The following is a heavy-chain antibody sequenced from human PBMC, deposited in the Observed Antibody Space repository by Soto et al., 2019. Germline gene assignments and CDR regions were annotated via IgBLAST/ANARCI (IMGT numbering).Heavy chain of an antibody. V-gene: IGHV6-1*01. Sequence: QSQTLSLTCAISGDSVSSNSAAWNWIRQSPSRGLEWLGRTYYRSKWYNDYAVSVKSRITINPDTSKNQFSLQLNSVTPEDTAVYYCAREEGDYGDYAYYYYYYMDVWGKGTTVTVSS. J-gene: IGHJ6*03. D-gene: IGHD4-17*01. CDR2: TYYRSKWYN. CDR1: GDSVSSNSAA. CDR3: AREEGDYGDYAYYYYYYMDV.